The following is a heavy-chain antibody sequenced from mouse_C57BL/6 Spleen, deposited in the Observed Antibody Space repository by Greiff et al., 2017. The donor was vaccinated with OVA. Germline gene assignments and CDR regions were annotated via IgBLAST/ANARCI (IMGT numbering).Heavy chain of an antibody. Sequence: EVKLEESGPGLAKPSQTLSLTCSVTGYSITSDYWNWIRKFPGNKLEYMGYISYSGSTYYNPSLKSRISITRDTSKNQYYLQLNSVTTEDTATYYCARTHYYGSTYYAMDYWGQGTSVTVSS. CDR2: ISYSGST. CDR3: ARTHYYGSTYYAMDY. J-gene: IGHJ4*01. CDR1: GYSITSDY. V-gene: IGHV3-8*01. D-gene: IGHD1-1*01.